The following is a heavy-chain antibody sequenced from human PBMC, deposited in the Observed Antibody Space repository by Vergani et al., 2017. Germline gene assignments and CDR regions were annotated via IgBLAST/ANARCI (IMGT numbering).Heavy chain of an antibody. Sequence: VQVVESGGGLIKPGGSLRLSCVVSGITFKNAWINWVRQAPGKGLEWVGLIYYDGSNAYYADSVKGRFTISRDISKNTLFLHMNSLRPEDTAVYYCAKVGRSEVAGTFGAFDIWGQGTMVTVSS. J-gene: IGHJ3*02. CDR2: IYYDGSNA. D-gene: IGHD6-19*01. V-gene: IGHV3-30*18. CDR1: GITFKNAW. CDR3: AKVGRSEVAGTFGAFDI.